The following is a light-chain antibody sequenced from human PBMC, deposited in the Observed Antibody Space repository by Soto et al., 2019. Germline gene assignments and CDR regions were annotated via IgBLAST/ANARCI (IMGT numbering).Light chain of an antibody. J-gene: IGLJ3*02. CDR1: SSNIGDNF. CDR3: ATWDGSLSVVL. V-gene: IGLV1-51*01. CDR2: DNH. Sequence: QSVLTQPPSVSAAPGQRVTISCSGNSSNIGDNFVSWYQQPPETAPKLLIYDNHKRPSGIPDRFAGSKSGTSATLGITGLQTGYEADSYCATWDGSLSVVLFGGGTKLTV.